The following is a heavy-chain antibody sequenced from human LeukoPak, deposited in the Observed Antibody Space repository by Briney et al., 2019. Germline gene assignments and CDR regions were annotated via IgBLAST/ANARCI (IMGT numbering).Heavy chain of an antibody. CDR3: ARDPALRFLEWRPSNYYYYYMDV. CDR1: EFTFSSYS. CDR2: ISSSSSYI. J-gene: IGHJ6*03. Sequence: GGSLRLSCAASEFTFSSYSMNWVRQASGKGLEWVSSISSSSSYIYYADSVKGRFTISRDNAKNSLYLQMNSLRAEDTAVYYCARDPALRFLEWRPSNYYYYYMDVWGKGTTVTVSS. D-gene: IGHD3-3*01. V-gene: IGHV3-21*01.